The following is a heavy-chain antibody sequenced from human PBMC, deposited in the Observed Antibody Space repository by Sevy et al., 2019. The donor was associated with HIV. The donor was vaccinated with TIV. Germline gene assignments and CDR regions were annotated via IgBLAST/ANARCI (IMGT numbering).Heavy chain of an antibody. D-gene: IGHD5-18*01. Sequence: GGSLRLSCAASGFTLSSYSMNWVRQAPGKGLEWVSSISRTSNYIYYAESLKGRFAISRDNAKNSLYLQMNSLRAEDTAMYYCARAPPGIIQTHWYFDLWGRGTLVTVSS. CDR1: GFTLSSYS. CDR3: ARAPPGIIQTHWYFDL. V-gene: IGHV3-21*01. CDR2: ISRTSNYI. J-gene: IGHJ2*01.